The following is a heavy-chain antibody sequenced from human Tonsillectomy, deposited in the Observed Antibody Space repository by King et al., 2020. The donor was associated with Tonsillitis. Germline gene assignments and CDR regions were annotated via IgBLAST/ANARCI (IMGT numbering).Heavy chain of an antibody. CDR3: AKGKGKLWSSALDH. J-gene: IGHJ4*02. CDR2: ICYRSDRL. V-gene: IGHV3-9*01. Sequence: VQLVESGGGLVQPGRSLRLSCAASGFTFDDYAMHWVRQAPGKGLEWVSSICYRSDRLGYADSVKGRFIISRDSAKNSLYLQMNSLRAEDTALYYCAKGKGKLWSSALDHWGQGTLVTVSS. D-gene: IGHD3-10*01. CDR1: GFTFDDYA.